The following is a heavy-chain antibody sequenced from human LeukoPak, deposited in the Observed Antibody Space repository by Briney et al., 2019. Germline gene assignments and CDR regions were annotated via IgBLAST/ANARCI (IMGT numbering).Heavy chain of an antibody. J-gene: IGHJ4*02. V-gene: IGHV3-21*06. D-gene: IGHD7-27*01. Sequence: PGGSLRLSCAASGFTLRSYSMNCVRQAPGKGLEWVSSISSSRIYIYYADSVKGRFTISRDNAKNSLYLQMNSLRAEDTAMYYCEREEGGKLGIDYYFAYWGQGTLVTVSS. CDR1: GFTLRSYS. CDR3: EREEGGKLGIDYYFAY. CDR2: ISSSRIYI.